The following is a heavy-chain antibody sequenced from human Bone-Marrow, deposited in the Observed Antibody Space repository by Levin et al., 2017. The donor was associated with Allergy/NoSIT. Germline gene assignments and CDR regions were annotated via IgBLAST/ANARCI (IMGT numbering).Heavy chain of an antibody. CDR1: GASIGNGGYY. V-gene: IGHV4-31*03. CDR3: ARRSVAVRGVSRSWVDP. D-gene: IGHD3-10*01. CDR2: IYYSGST. J-gene: IGHJ5*02. Sequence: SETLSLTCSVSGASIGNGGYYWSWIRQFPGKGLEWIGNIYYSGSTYYHSSLQSRISLSVDTSKNQFSLNLTSVTAADTAVYFCARRSVAVRGVSRSWVDPWGQGALVIVSS.